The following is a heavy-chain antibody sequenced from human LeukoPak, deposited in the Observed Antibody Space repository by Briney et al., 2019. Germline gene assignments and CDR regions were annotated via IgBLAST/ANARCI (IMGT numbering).Heavy chain of an antibody. CDR3: ASPRYYYDSSGGFDY. CDR1: GFTFSSYA. CDR2: ISGSGGNT. V-gene: IGHV3-23*01. D-gene: IGHD3-22*01. J-gene: IGHJ4*02. Sequence: GGSLRLSCAASGFTFSSYAMHWVRQAPGKGLEWVSAISGSGGNTYYADSVKGRFTISRDNSKNTLYLQMNSLRAEDTAVYYCASPRYYYDSSGGFDYWGQGTLVTVSS.